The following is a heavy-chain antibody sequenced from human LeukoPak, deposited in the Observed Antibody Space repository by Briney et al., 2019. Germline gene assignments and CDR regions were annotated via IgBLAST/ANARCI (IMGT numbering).Heavy chain of an antibody. Sequence: SETLSLTCAVYGGSFSGYYWSWIRQPPGKGLEWIGEINHSGSTNYNPSLKSRVTIPVDTSKNQFSLKLSSVTAADTAVYYCARGTFWSGYYGGRYYYYGMDVWGQGTTVTVSS. J-gene: IGHJ6*02. CDR3: ARGTFWSGYYGGRYYYYGMDV. CDR2: INHSGST. D-gene: IGHD3-3*01. CDR1: GGSFSGYY. V-gene: IGHV4-34*01.